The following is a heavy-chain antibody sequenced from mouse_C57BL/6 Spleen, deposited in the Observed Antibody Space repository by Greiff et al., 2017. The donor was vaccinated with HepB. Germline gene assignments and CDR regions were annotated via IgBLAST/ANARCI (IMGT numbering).Heavy chain of an antibody. J-gene: IGHJ3*01. CDR2: INPNNGGT. Sequence: EVQLQQSGPELVKPGASVKISCKASGYTFTDYYMNWVKQSHGKSLEWIGDINPNNGGTSYNQKFKGKATLTVDKSSSTAYMELRSLTSEDSAVYYCAREVSLPPFAYWGQGTLVTVSA. V-gene: IGHV1-26*01. CDR3: AREVSLPPFAY. CDR1: GYTFTDYY. D-gene: IGHD2-12*01.